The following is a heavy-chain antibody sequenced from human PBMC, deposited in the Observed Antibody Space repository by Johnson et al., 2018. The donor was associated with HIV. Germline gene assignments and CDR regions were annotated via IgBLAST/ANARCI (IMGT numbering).Heavy chain of an antibody. CDR3: AKDAGNDFRGLDAFDI. V-gene: IGHV3-66*02. D-gene: IGHD3-3*01. Sequence: VQLVESGGGLVRPGGSLRLSCAASGFTFSDYYMSWIRQAPGKGLEWVSVIYSGGSTYYADSVKGRITISRDNSKNTLHLLMNSLRAEDTAVYYCAKDAGNDFRGLDAFDIWGQGTMVTVSS. CDR1: GFTFSDYY. CDR2: IYSGGST. J-gene: IGHJ3*02.